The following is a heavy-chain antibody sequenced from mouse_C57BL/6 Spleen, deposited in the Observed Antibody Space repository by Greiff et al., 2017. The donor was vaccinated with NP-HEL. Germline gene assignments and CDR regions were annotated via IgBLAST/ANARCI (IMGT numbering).Heavy chain of an antibody. CDR3: VRDRYYYGMDY. V-gene: IGHV10-3*01. J-gene: IGHJ4*01. Sequence: EVQLVESGGGLVQPKGSLKLSCAASGFTFNTYAMHWVRQAPGKGLEWVARIRSKSSNYATYYADSVKDRFTISIYDSQSMLYLQMNNLKTEDTAMYYCVRDRYYYGMDYWGQGTSVTVSS. CDR1: GFTFNTYA. CDR2: IRSKSSNYAT.